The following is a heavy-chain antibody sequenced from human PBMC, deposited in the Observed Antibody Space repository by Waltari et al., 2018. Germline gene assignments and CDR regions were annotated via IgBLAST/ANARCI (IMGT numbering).Heavy chain of an antibody. CDR1: GDSISSGSHY. J-gene: IGHJ4*02. V-gene: IGHV4-39*07. CDR2: FFYSGST. Sequence: QLQLQESGPGLVKPSETLSLTCTVSGDSISSGSHYWGWIRQPPGKGLEWIGSFFYSGSTYHNPSLKSRVTISVDTSKNQFSLNLSSVTAADTAVYYCAILSNSWSDYWGQGTLVTVSS. CDR3: AILSNSWSDY. D-gene: IGHD6-13*01.